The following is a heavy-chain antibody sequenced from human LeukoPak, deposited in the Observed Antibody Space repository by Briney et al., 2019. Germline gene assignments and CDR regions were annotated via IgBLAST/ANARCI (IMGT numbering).Heavy chain of an antibody. Sequence: GGSLRLSCAASGFTFSTYWMSRVRQAPGKGLEWVANIKEDGSEKYYGDSVKGRFTISRDNAKNSLYLEMNSLRVEDTAVYYCARDSSGYQWGQGTLVTVSS. V-gene: IGHV3-7*01. CDR1: GFTFSTYW. CDR3: ARDSSGYQ. CDR2: IKEDGSEK. D-gene: IGHD3-22*01. J-gene: IGHJ4*02.